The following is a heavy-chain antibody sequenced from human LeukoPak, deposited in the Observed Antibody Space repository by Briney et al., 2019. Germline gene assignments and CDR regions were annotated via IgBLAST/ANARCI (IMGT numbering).Heavy chain of an antibody. D-gene: IGHD2-21*02. Sequence: GGSLRLSCAASGFTFSSYAMSWVRQAPGKGLEWVSAISGSGGSTYYADSVKGRFTISRDNSKNTLYLQMNSLRAEDTAVYYCAKDLPILAYCGGDCWGAFDIWGQGTMVTVSS. J-gene: IGHJ3*02. CDR3: AKDLPILAYCGGDCWGAFDI. CDR1: GFTFSSYA. CDR2: ISGSGGST. V-gene: IGHV3-23*01.